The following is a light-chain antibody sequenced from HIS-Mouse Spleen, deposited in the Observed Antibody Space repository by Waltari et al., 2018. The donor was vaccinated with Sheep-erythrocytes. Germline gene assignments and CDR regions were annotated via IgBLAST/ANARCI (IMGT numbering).Light chain of an antibody. Sequence: QSVLTQPPPASGTPGHRVTISCSGSSSNIGSNYVYWYQQLPGPAPKLLIYRNNQRPSGVPDRFSGSKSGTSASLAISGLRSEDEADYYCAAWDDSLSGPVFGGGTKLTVL. J-gene: IGLJ3*02. CDR1: SSNIGSNY. V-gene: IGLV1-47*01. CDR2: RNN. CDR3: AAWDDSLSGPV.